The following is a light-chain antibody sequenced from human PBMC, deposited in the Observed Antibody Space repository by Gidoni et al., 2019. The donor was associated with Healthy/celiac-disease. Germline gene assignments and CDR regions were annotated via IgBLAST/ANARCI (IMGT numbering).Light chain of an antibody. J-gene: IGLJ3*02. CDR3: SSYTSNTSWV. V-gene: IGLV2-14*03. Sequence: QSALTQPASVSGSPGQSITISCTGTTSDVGFYNYVSCYQQHPGKAPKLMIYDVSDRPSGVSNRFSGSKSGNTASLTISGLRAEDEADYYCSSYTSNTSWVFGGGTKLTVL. CDR2: DVS. CDR1: TSDVGFYNY.